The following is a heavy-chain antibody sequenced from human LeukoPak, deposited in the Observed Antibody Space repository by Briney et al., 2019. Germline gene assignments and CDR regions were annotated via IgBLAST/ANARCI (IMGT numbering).Heavy chain of an antibody. J-gene: IGHJ6*02. CDR1: GYTFTSYG. CDR2: ISAYNGNT. Sequence: ASVKVSCKASGYTFTSYGISWVRQAPGQGLEWMGCISAYNGNTNYAQKLQGRVTMTTDTSTSTAYMELRSLRSDDTAVYYCARGILPRDYYYGMDVWGQGTTVTVSS. V-gene: IGHV1-18*01. CDR3: ARGILPRDYYYGMDV. D-gene: IGHD2/OR15-2a*01.